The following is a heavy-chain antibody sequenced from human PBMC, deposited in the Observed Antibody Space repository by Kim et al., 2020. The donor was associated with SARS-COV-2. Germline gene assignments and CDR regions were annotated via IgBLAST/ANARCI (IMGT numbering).Heavy chain of an antibody. CDR1: GFTFSSYA. CDR2: ISGSGGST. Sequence: GGSLRLSCAASGFTFSSYAMSWVRQAPGKGLEWVSAISGSGGSTYYADSVKGRFTISRDNSKNTLYLQMNSLRAEDTAVYYCAKGSSYCGGDCYPHDAFDIWGQGTMVTVSS. J-gene: IGHJ3*02. CDR3: AKGSSYCGGDCYPHDAFDI. V-gene: IGHV3-23*01. D-gene: IGHD2-21*02.